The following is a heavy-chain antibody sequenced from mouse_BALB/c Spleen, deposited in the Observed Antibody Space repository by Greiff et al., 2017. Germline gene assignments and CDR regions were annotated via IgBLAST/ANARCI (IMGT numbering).Heavy chain of an antibody. CDR3: TGMISTDYAMDY. CDR1: GYTFTSYW. J-gene: IGHJ4*01. D-gene: IGHD1-1*01. CDR2: IYPGSGST. Sequence: LQQPGSELVRPGASVKLSCKASGYTFTSYWMHWVKQRPGQGLEWIGNIYPGSGSTNYDEKFKSKATLTVDTSSSTAYMQLSSLTSEDSAVYYCTGMISTDYAMDYWGQGTSVTVSS. V-gene: IGHV1S22*01.